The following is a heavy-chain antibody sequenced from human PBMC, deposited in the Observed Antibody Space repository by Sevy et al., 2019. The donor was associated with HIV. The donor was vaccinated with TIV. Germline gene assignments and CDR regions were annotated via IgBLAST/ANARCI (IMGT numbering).Heavy chain of an antibody. Sequence: SETLSLTCAVSGGSISSGGYSWSWLRQPPGKGLEWIGYMYHSGSTYYNPSLKSRVTISVDRSKNQFSLGLSSVTAADTAVYYCAGGDPSNAFDYWGQGTLVTVSS. V-gene: IGHV4-30-2*01. J-gene: IGHJ4*02. D-gene: IGHD2-8*01. CDR2: MYHSGST. CDR3: AGGDPSNAFDY. CDR1: GGSISSGGYS.